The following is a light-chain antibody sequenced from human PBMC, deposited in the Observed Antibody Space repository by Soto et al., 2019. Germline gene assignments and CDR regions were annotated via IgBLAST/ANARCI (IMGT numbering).Light chain of an antibody. CDR3: QHANSVPPT. J-gene: IGKJ5*01. Sequence: IQRTQSPSSVSAYILDIFTITCRASQGISSWLAWYQQKPGKAPKLLIYAASSLQSGVPSRFSGSGSGTDYTLTISSLQPYDFAIYYCQHANSVPPTFGQGTRLEI. CDR2: AAS. CDR1: QGISSW. V-gene: IGKV1-12*01.